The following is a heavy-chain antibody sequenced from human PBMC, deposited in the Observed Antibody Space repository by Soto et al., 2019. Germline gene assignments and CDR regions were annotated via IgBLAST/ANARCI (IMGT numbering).Heavy chain of an antibody. J-gene: IGHJ4*02. CDR3: ARAPSYCSGGSCYEGAFDY. CDR1: GGTFSSYA. Sequence: QVQLVQSGAEVKKPGSSVKVSCKASGGTFSSYAISRVRQAPGQGLEWMGGFIPFFGTANYAQKFQGGVTITADESTSTAYMELSSLRSEDTAVYYCARAPSYCSGGSCYEGAFDYWGQGTLVTVSS. D-gene: IGHD2-15*01. V-gene: IGHV1-69*01. CDR2: FIPFFGTA.